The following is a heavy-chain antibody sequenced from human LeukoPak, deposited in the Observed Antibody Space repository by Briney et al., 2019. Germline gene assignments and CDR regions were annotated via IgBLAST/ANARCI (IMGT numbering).Heavy chain of an antibody. Sequence: GGSLRLSCAASGFIFETYWMNWVRQVPGEGLEWVANMKHDGSEEYYVESVKGRFIISRDNANKLLYLQMNSLRAEDTAIYYCARDPPDYWGQGTLVTVSS. CDR2: MKHDGSEE. CDR1: GFIFETYW. J-gene: IGHJ4*02. CDR3: ARDPPDY. V-gene: IGHV3-7*03.